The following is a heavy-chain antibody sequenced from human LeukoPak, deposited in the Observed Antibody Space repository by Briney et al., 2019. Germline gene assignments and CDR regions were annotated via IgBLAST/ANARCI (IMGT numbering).Heavy chain of an antibody. CDR1: GFTFSSYA. V-gene: IGHV3-30-3*01. J-gene: IGHJ4*02. Sequence: PGGSLRLSCAASGFTFSSYAMHWVRQAPGKGLEWVAVISYDGSNKYYADSVRGRFTISRDNSKNTLYLQMNSLRAEDTAVYYCARVFGFGYSYYFDYWGQGTLVTVSS. CDR3: ARVFGFGYSYYFDY. D-gene: IGHD2-15*01. CDR2: ISYDGSNK.